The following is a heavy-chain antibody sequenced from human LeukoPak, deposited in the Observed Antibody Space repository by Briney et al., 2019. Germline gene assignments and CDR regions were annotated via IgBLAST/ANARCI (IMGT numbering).Heavy chain of an antibody. CDR2: INAGNGNT. CDR1: GYTFTSYA. Sequence: ASVNVSCKASGYTFTSYAMHWVRQAPGQRLEWMGWINAGNGNTKYSQKFQGRVTITRDTSASTAYMELSSLRSEDTAVYYCARTTVTRTDYYFDYWGQGTLVTVSS. CDR3: ARTTVTRTDYYFDY. J-gene: IGHJ4*02. V-gene: IGHV1-3*01. D-gene: IGHD4-17*01.